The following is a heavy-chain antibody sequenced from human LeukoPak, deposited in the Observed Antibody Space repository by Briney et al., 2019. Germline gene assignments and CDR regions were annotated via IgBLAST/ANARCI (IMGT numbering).Heavy chain of an antibody. Sequence: ETLSLTCTGSGGSISSYYWSWIRRPPGKGLEWIGYIYSSGSTNYNPSLKSRVTISVDTSKNQFSLKLSSVTAADTAVYYCARHRGHPYYFDYWGQGTLVTVYS. CDR3: ARHRGHPYYFDY. V-gene: IGHV4-59*08. CDR1: GGSISSYY. CDR2: IYSSGST. J-gene: IGHJ4*02. D-gene: IGHD3-10*01.